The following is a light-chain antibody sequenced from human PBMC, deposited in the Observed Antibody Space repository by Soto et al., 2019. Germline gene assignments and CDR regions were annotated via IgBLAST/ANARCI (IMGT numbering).Light chain of an antibody. Sequence: QSALTQPASVSGSAGHSITISCSGTMRDVGAYNLVSWYQQHPGTAPKLIIYEVRNRPSGMSSRFSGSRSGNTASLTISGLQSEDEGDYYCSAYTARSTLVFGGGTKVTVL. CDR3: SAYTARSTLV. V-gene: IGLV2-14*01. CDR2: EVR. J-gene: IGLJ3*02. CDR1: MRDVGAYNL.